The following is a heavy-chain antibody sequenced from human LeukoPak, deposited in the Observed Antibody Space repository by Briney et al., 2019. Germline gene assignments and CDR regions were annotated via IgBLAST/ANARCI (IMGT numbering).Heavy chain of an antibody. Sequence: SVKVSCKASGGTFSSYAISWVRQAPGQGLEWIGGIIPIFGTANYAQKFQGRVTITADESRSTAYMEVSSLRSEDTAVYYCARENMVVVVAATDYYYYGMDVWGQGTTVTVSS. CDR3: ARENMVVVVAATDYYYYGMDV. V-gene: IGHV1-69*13. CDR1: GGTFSSYA. D-gene: IGHD2-15*01. J-gene: IGHJ6*02. CDR2: IIPIFGTA.